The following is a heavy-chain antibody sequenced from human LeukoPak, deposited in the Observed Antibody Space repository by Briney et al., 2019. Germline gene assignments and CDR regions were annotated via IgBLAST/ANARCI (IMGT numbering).Heavy chain of an antibody. J-gene: IGHJ4*02. D-gene: IGHD3-9*01. CDR2: IYYSGST. Sequence: SETLSLTCTVSGGSISSYYWSWIRQPPGKGLEWIGYIYYSGSTNYNPSLKSRVTISVDTSKNQFSLKLSSGTAADTAVYYCAGGDILTGYWFFDYWGQGTLVTVSS. CDR3: AGGDILTGYWFFDY. V-gene: IGHV4-59*01. CDR1: GGSISSYY.